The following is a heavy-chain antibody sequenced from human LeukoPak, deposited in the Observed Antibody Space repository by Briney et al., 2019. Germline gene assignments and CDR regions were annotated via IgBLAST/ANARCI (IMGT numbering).Heavy chain of an antibody. D-gene: IGHD3-9*01. J-gene: IGHJ4*02. CDR3: ARQADYNVLTGYFKGHLDY. CDR1: GFTFSNAW. CDR2: IKSKTDGGTT. Sequence: GGSLRLSCAASGFTFSNAWMSWVRQAPGKGLEWVGRIKSKTDGGTTDYAAPVKGRFTISRDDSKNTLYLQMNSLKTEDTAVYYCARQADYNVLTGYFKGHLDYWGQGTLVTVSS. V-gene: IGHV3-15*01.